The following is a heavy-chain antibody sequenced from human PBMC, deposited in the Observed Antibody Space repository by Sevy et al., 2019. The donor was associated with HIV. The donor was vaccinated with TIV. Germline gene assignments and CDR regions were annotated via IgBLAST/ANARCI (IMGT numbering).Heavy chain of an antibody. CDR3: ASGSGELVS. CDR1: GGSISSYC. D-gene: IGHD1-26*01. CDR2: MYHSGST. V-gene: IGHV4-59*01. J-gene: IGHJ5*02. Sequence: SETLSLTCTVSGGSISSYCWTWIRQPPEKGLEWIGCMYHSGSTNYNPSLKSRVTISVDTSKNQLSLKLSSVTAADTAVYYCASGSGELVSWGQGTLVTVSS.